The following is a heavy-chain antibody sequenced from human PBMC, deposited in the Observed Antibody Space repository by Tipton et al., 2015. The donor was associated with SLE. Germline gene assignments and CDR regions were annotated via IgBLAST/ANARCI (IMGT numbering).Heavy chain of an antibody. CDR3: GRGATTWRGAIYGMDV. D-gene: IGHD1-1*01. CDR2: IHSSGTT. CDR1: GGSIRTNY. Sequence: TLSLTCTVSGGSIRTNYWIWIRQPPGKGLEWIGYIHSSGTTNYNPSLKSRVTISIDVSKNQFSLKLPSVTAADTAVYYCGRGATTWRGAIYGMDVWGQGTTVTVSS. J-gene: IGHJ6*02. V-gene: IGHV4-59*08.